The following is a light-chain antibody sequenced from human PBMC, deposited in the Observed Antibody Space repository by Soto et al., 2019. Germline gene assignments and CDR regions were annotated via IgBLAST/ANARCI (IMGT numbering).Light chain of an antibody. CDR2: AAS. CDR1: QGMSSW. J-gene: IGKJ3*01. CDR3: QQANSFPRT. Sequence: SSVASSVGEGVTITCRAIQGMSSWLAWYMQKPGKAPKLLIYAASSLQSGVPSRFSGSGSGTDFTLTISSLQPEDFATYYCQQANSFPRTFCTGTKVDIK. V-gene: IGKV1-12*01.